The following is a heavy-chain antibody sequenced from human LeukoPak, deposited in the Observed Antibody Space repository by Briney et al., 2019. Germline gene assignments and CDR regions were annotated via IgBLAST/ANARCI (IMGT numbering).Heavy chain of an antibody. Sequence: PSETLSLTCTVSGGYISSYYWSWIRQPPGKGLEWIGYIYYSGSTNYNPSLKSRVTISVDTSKNQFSLKLSSVTAADTAVYYCARGGTAVATYYFDYWGQGTLVTVSS. D-gene: IGHD6-19*01. CDR2: IYYSGST. V-gene: IGHV4-59*01. CDR1: GGYISSYY. J-gene: IGHJ4*02. CDR3: ARGGTAVATYYFDY.